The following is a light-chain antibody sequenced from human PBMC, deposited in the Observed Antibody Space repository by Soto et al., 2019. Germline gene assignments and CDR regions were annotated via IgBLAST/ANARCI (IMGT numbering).Light chain of an antibody. CDR2: DNN. V-gene: IGLV1-51*01. Sequence: QSVLTQPPSVSAAAGQKVTISCSGSSSNIGKNYVSWYQQVPGTAPKLLIYDNNKRPSGIPDRFSGSKSGTSATLGITGLQTGDEADYYCGTWDSSLSAVVFGGGTKLTVL. J-gene: IGLJ2*01. CDR1: SSNIGKNY. CDR3: GTWDSSLSAVV.